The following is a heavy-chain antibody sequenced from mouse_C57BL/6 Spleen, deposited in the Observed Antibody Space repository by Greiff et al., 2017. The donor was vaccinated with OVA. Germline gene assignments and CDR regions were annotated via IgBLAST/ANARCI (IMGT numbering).Heavy chain of an antibody. J-gene: IGHJ4*01. Sequence: QVQLKQSGAELVRPGASVTLSCKASGYTFTDYEMHWVKQTPVHGLEWIGAIDPETGGTAYNQKFKGKAILTADNSSSTAYRELRRMTSEDSAVYYCTRAYYGNGYAMDYWGQGTSVTVSS. V-gene: IGHV1-15*01. CDR3: TRAYYGNGYAMDY. CDR1: GYTFTDYE. D-gene: IGHD2-10*01. CDR2: IDPETGGT.